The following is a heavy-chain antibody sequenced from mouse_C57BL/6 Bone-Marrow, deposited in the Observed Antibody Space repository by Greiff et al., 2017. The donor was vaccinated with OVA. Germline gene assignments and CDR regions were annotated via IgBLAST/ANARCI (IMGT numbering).Heavy chain of an antibody. CDR3: ARKNGKPPYYFDY. D-gene: IGHD2-1*01. J-gene: IGHJ2*01. CDR2: INPSSGYT. CDR1: GYTFTSYT. V-gene: IGHV1-4*01. Sequence: VQRVESGAELARPGASVKMSCKASGYTFTSYTMHWVKQRPGQGLEWIGYINPSSGYTKYNQKFKDKATLTADKSSSTAYMQLSSLTSEDSAVYYCARKNGKPPYYFDYWGQGTTLTVSS.